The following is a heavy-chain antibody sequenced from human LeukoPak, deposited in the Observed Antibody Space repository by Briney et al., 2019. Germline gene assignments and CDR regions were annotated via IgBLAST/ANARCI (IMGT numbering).Heavy chain of an antibody. J-gene: IGHJ6*02. CDR2: INPNNGGT. CDR1: GYTFTGYY. D-gene: IGHD5-24*01. Sequence: GASVKVSCKASGYTFTGYYMHWVRQAPGQGLEWMGRINPNNGGTNCAQKFQGRVTMTGDTSISTAYMELSSLRSDDTAVYYCARVRADGYNYYYYGMDVWGQGTTVTVSS. V-gene: IGHV1-2*06. CDR3: ARVRADGYNYYYYGMDV.